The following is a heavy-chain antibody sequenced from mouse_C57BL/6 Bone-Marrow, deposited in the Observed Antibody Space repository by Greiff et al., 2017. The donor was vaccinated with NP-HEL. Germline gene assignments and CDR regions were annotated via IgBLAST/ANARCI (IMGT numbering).Heavy chain of an antibody. J-gene: IGHJ4*01. D-gene: IGHD1-1*01. CDR3: TGITTVVAQGKYAMDY. CDR2: IRLKSDNYAT. Sequence: EVKVVESGGGLVQPGGSMKLSCVASGFTFSNYWMNWVRQSPEKGLEWVAQIRLKSDNYATHYAESVKGRFTISRDDSKSSVYLQMNNLRAEDTGIYYCTGITTVVAQGKYAMDYWGQGTSVTVSS. V-gene: IGHV6-3*01. CDR1: GFTFSNYW.